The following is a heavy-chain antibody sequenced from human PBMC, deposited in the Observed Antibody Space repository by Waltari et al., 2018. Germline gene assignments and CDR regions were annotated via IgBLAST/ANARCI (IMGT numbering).Heavy chain of an antibody. J-gene: IGHJ5*02. D-gene: IGHD2-2*01. V-gene: IGHV1-69*12. CDR2: IIPIFGTA. CDR3: ARGGRLLAWKDIVVVPAANGDGWFDP. Sequence: QVQLVQSGAEVKKPGSSVKVSCKASGGTFSSYAISWVRQAPGQGLEWMGGIIPIFGTANYAQKFQGRVTMTADESTSTAYMELSSLRSEDTAVYYCARGGRLLAWKDIVVVPAANGDGWFDPWGQGTLVTVSS. CDR1: GGTFSSYA.